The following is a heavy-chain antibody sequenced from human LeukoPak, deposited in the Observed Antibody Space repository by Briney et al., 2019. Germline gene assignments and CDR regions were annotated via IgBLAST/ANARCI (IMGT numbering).Heavy chain of an antibody. CDR3: ATTYSYGSGNYFDC. CDR2: ISSNGSST. J-gene: IGHJ4*02. D-gene: IGHD3-10*01. CDR1: GFTFSNYA. V-gene: IGHV3-64*01. Sequence: PGGSLRLSCAASGFTFSNYAMHWVRQAPGKGLEYVSAISSNGSSTFYANSVKGRFTISRDNSKNTLYLQMGSLRVEDMAVYYCATTYSYGSGNYFDCWGQGTLVTVSS.